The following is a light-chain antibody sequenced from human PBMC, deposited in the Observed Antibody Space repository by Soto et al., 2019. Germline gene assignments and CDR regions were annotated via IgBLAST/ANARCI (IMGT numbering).Light chain of an antibody. Sequence: QSVLTQPPSASGTPGQRVTISCSGTTSNIGSNTVNWYQQLPGTAPKLLIHSNTQRPSGVPDRLSGSKSGTSASLAISGLQSEDEADYYCAAWDDSLNGYVFGTGTQLTVL. J-gene: IGLJ1*01. V-gene: IGLV1-44*01. CDR2: SNT. CDR3: AAWDDSLNGYV. CDR1: TSNIGSNT.